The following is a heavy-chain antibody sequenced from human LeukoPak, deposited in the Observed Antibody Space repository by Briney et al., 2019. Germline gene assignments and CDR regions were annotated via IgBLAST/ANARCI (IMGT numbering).Heavy chain of an antibody. Sequence: GASVKVSCEASGYTFTSYGISWVRQAPGQGLEWMGWISAYNGDTNYAQKLQGRVTMTTDTSTSTAYMELRSLRSDDTAVYYCARDLDIVVVPAAPMGYWGQGTLVTVSS. CDR2: ISAYNGDT. J-gene: IGHJ4*02. D-gene: IGHD2-2*03. CDR1: GYTFTSYG. V-gene: IGHV1-18*01. CDR3: ARDLDIVVVPAAPMGY.